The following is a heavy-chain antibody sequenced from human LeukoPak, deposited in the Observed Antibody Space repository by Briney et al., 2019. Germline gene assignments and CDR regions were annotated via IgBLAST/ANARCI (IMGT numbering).Heavy chain of an antibody. CDR1: GGSFSGYY. CDR3: ARGKRELRLRYYYYYMDV. CDR2: INHSGST. V-gene: IGHV4-34*01. D-gene: IGHD1-7*01. J-gene: IGHJ6*03. Sequence: SETLSLTCAVYGGSFSGYYWSWIRQPPGKGLEWIGEINHSGSTNYNPSLKSRVTISVDTSKNQFSLKLSSVTAAETAVYYCARGKRELRLRYYYYYMDVWGKGTTVTVSS.